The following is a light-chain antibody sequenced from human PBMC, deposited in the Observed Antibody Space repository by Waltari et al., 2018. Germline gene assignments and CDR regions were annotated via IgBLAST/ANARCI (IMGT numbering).Light chain of an antibody. V-gene: IGLV4-69*01. CDR3: QTWDPDTVV. Sequence: QLAVTQSPSASASLGASAKLTCPLRSEHSAYAIPWHQHQPEKGPRFLMKIDGGGGHTKGDGIPVRFSGFSSGAERYLTISSLQYEDEAAYYCQTWDPDTVVFGGGTKLTV. J-gene: IGLJ2*01. CDR1: SEHSAYA. CDR2: IDGGGGH.